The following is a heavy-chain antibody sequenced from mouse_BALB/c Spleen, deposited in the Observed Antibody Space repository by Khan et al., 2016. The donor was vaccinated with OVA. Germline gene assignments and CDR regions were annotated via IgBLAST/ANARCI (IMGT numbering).Heavy chain of an antibody. J-gene: IGHJ2*01. V-gene: IGHV2-9*02. CDR3: ARDHGNTYEYFDY. CDR2: IWAGGST. CDR1: GFSLTSYG. D-gene: IGHD1-1*01. Sequence: QVQLQQSGPGLVAPSQSLSITCTVSGFSLTSYGVHWVRQPPGKGLEWLGIIWAGGSTNYNSALMSRLSISKDNSKSQVFVKMISLQTDDTAMYYWARDHGNTYEYFDYWGQGTTLTVSS.